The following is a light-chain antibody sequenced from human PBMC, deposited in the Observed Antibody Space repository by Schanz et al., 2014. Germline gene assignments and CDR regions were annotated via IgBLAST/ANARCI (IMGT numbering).Light chain of an antibody. J-gene: IGKJ1*01. Sequence: EIVMTQSPATLSVSPGERATLSCRASQSVSSNLAWYQQKPGQAPRLLIYDASNRATGIPARFSGSGSGTDFPLTISSLEPEDFAVYYCQQRSNWPRTFGQGTKVEIK. V-gene: IGKV3-11*01. CDR1: QSVSSN. CDR2: DAS. CDR3: QQRSNWPRT.